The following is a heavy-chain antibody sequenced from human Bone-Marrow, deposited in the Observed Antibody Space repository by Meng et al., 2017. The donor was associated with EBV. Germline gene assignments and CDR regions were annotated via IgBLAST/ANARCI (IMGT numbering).Heavy chain of an antibody. CDR2: IHGYSANT. Sequence: QIQLVQSGGEVQKHGASVRHCCKPSCYTFSSFTLNWVRQVPGQGFEGVGWIHGYSANTHYAQKFHGSVNMSTDTSTDTSYMELKNLRPDDTAIYYCVRFSNYVLDHWGQGTLVTVSS. V-gene: IGHV1-18*01. D-gene: IGHD3-10*01. J-gene: IGHJ4*02. CDR1: CYTFSSFT. CDR3: VRFSNYVLDH.